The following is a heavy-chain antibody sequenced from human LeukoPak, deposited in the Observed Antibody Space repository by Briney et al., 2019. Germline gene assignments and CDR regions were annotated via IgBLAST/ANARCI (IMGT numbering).Heavy chain of an antibody. V-gene: IGHV3-33*08. CDR1: GFIFSSYG. CDR3: ARDRRLWFGEPSNWFDP. D-gene: IGHD3-10*01. J-gene: IGHJ5*02. CDR2: IRYDGSVT. Sequence: GGSLRLSCAASGFIFSSYGMHWVRQAPGKGLEWVAVIRYDGSVTYYADSVKGRFTISRDNAKNSLYLQMNSLRAEDTAVYYCARDRRLWFGEPSNWFDPWGQGTLVTVSS.